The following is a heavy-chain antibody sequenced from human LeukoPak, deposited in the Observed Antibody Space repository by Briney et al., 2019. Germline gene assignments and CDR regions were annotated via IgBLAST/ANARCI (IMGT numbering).Heavy chain of an antibody. CDR3: ARDEGYCSSTSCQGYNWFDP. D-gene: IGHD2-2*01. V-gene: IGHV3-30-3*01. CDR2: MSKDGNKI. Sequence: GGSLRLSCAASGFNFDIYAMQWARQAPGKGLEWVAVMSKDGNKINYADSVKGRFTISRDNSRNTLYLQMNSLRAEDTAVYYCARDEGYCSSTSCQGYNWFDPWGQGTLVTVSS. J-gene: IGHJ5*02. CDR1: GFNFDIYA.